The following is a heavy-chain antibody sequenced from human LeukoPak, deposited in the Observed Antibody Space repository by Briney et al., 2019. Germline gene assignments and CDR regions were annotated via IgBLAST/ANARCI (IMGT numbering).Heavy chain of an antibody. CDR3: ARATRIAARPFDY. D-gene: IGHD6-6*01. V-gene: IGHV4-61*05. Sequence: PSETLSLTCTVSGDSISNRCYYWGWIRQPLGKGMEWIGYIYYSGSTNYNPSLKSRVTISVDTSKNQFSLKLSSVTAADTAVYYRARATRIAARPFDYWGQGTLVTVSP. J-gene: IGHJ4*02. CDR2: IYYSGST. CDR1: GDSISNRCYY.